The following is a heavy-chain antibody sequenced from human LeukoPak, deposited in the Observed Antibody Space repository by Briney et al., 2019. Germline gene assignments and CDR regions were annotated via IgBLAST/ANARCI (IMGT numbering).Heavy chain of an antibody. CDR1: GFTFSSSA. J-gene: IGHJ4*02. D-gene: IGHD6-13*01. CDR2: ISGSGGSR. Sequence: GGSLRLSCAASGFTFSSSAMSWVRQAPGKGLEWLSAISGSGGSRYYAGSLKGRFTISRDNTKSTLYLQMNSLSAEDTAVYYCAKSSPRAAAGDVSDFWGQGTLVTVSS. V-gene: IGHV3-23*01. CDR3: AKSSPRAAAGDVSDF.